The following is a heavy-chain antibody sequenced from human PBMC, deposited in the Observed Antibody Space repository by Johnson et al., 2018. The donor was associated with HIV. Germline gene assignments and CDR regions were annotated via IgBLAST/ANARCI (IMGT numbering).Heavy chain of an antibody. Sequence: QVQLVESGGGVVQPGRSLRLSCAASGFTFSTYGMHWVRQAPGKGLAWVEVIWYDGSKKYYVESVQGRFTISRDNSKNTLYLQMNSLRAEDTAMYYCATSGLTLGSSSSHAFDIWGQGTMVTVSS. J-gene: IGHJ3*02. D-gene: IGHD6-6*01. CDR3: ATSGLTLGSSSSHAFDI. V-gene: IGHV3-33*01. CDR2: IWYDGSKK. CDR1: GFTFSTYG.